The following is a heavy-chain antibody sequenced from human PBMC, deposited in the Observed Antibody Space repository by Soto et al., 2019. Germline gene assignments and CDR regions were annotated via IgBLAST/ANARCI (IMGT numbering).Heavy chain of an antibody. V-gene: IGHV3-23*01. J-gene: IGHJ4*02. CDR3: AKTPCSSTSCSYFDY. Sequence: EVQLLESGGGLVQPGGSLRLSCAASGFTFSSYAMSWVRQAPGKGLEWVSAISGSGGSTYYADSVKGRFTISRDNSKNTLYLKMNSLRAEDTAVYYCAKTPCSSTSCSYFDYWGQGTLVTVSS. CDR2: ISGSGGST. CDR1: GFTFSSYA. D-gene: IGHD2-2*01.